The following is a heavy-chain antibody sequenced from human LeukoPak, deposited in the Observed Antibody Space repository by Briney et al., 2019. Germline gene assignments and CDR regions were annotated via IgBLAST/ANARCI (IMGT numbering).Heavy chain of an antibody. V-gene: IGHV4-30-2*01. CDR2: IYHSGST. J-gene: IGHJ4*02. CDR3: ARFRYDSSGYYYHDY. CDR1: GGSISSGGYY. D-gene: IGHD3-22*01. Sequence: PSQTLSLTCTVSGGSISSGGYYWSWIRRPPGKGLEWIEYIYHSGSTYYNPSLKSRVTISVDRSKNQFSLKLSSVTAADTAVYYCARFRYDSSGYYYHDYWGQGTLVTVSS.